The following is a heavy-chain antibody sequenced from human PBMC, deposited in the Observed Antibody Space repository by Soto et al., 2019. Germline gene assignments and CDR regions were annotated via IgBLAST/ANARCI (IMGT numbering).Heavy chain of an antibody. Sequence: QVQLQESGPGLVKPSQTLSLTCTVSGGSISSGGYYWGGIRQHPGKGLEWIGYIYYSGSTYYNPSLKSRVTISVDTSKNQFSLKLSSVTAADTAVYYCARCYDSSGYNWFDPWGQGTLVTVSS. D-gene: IGHD3-22*01. V-gene: IGHV4-31*03. CDR1: GGSISSGGYY. CDR3: ARCYDSSGYNWFDP. CDR2: IYYSGST. J-gene: IGHJ5*02.